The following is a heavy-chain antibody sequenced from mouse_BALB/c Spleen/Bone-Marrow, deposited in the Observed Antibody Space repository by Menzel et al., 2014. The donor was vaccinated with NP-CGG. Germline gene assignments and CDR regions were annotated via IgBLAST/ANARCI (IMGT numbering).Heavy chain of an antibody. CDR3: ARWDFSSHCFDY. Sequence: QVQLQQSGAELVRPGVSVKISCKGSGYTFTDYDLHWVKQSHARSLEWIGVISTYYGDTTYNPKFKGKATMTVDKSSTTAYMELARLTSEDSAIYYCARWDFSSHCFDYWGQGTTLTVSS. CDR2: ISTYYGDT. V-gene: IGHV1S137*01. J-gene: IGHJ2*01. CDR1: GYTFTDYD. D-gene: IGHD4-1*01.